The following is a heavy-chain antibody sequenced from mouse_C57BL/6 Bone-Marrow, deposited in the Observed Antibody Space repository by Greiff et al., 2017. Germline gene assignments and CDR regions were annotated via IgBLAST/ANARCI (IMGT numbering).Heavy chain of an antibody. D-gene: IGHD1-1*01. Sequence: VHLVESDAELVKPGASVKISCKVSGYTFTDHTIHWMKQRPEQGLEWIGYIYPRDGSTKYNEKFKGKATLTADKSSSTAYMQLNSLTSEDSAVYFCARKGDYYGSSLWFAYWGQGTLVTVSA. CDR1: GYTFTDHT. CDR3: ARKGDYYGSSLWFAY. J-gene: IGHJ3*01. V-gene: IGHV1-78*01. CDR2: IYPRDGST.